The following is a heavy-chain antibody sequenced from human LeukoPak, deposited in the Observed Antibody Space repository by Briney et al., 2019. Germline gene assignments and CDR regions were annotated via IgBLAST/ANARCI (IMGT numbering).Heavy chain of an antibody. V-gene: IGHV4-38-2*02. CDR3: ARGLVWSGDNY. D-gene: IGHD3-10*02. CDR2: IYHSGST. CDR1: GYSISSGYY. Sequence: SDTLSLTCTVSGYSISSGYYWGWIRQPLGKGLEWIGSIYHSGSTYYNPSLKSRVTISVDTSKNQFSLKLSSVTAADTAVYYCARGLVWSGDNYWGQGTLVTVSS. J-gene: IGHJ4*02.